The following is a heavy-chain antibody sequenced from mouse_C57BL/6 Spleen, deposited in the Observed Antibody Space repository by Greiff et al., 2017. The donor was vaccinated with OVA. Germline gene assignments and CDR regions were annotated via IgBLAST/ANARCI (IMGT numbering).Heavy chain of an antibody. V-gene: IGHV1-66*01. J-gene: IGHJ4*01. CDR2: IYPGSGNT. CDR1: GYSFTSYY. Sequence: VQLKESGPELVKPGASVKISCKASGYSFTSYYIHWVKQRPGQGLEWIGWIYPGSGNTKYNEKFKGKATLTADTSSSTAYMQLSSLTSEDSAVYYCARVAVVATDAMDYWGQGTSVTVSS. CDR3: ARVAVVATDAMDY. D-gene: IGHD1-1*01.